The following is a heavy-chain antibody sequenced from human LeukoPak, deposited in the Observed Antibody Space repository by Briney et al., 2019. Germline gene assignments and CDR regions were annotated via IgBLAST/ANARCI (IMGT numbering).Heavy chain of an antibody. J-gene: IGHJ4*02. D-gene: IGHD6-19*01. CDR1: GFTFSSYA. Sequence: HTGGSLRLSCAASGFTFSSYAMNWVRQAPGKGLEWVSSISESGGTTDYADSAKGRFTISRDNSKNTLYLQMNSLRAEDTAVYYCARQWLVNGWGQGTLVTVSS. V-gene: IGHV3-23*01. CDR2: ISESGGTT. CDR3: ARQWLVNG.